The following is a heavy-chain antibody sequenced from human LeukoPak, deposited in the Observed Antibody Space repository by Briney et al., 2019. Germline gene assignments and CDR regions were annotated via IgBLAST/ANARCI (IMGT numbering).Heavy chain of an antibody. CDR3: ARGVIAAPHYYYGMDV. D-gene: IGHD6-6*01. Sequence: SETLSLTCAVYGGSFSGYYWSWIRQPPGKGLEWIGVINHSGSTSYNPSLKSRVTISVDTSKNQFSLKLSSVTAADTAVYYCARGVIAAPHYYYGMDVWGQGTTVTVSS. CDR1: GGSFSGYY. J-gene: IGHJ6*02. V-gene: IGHV4-34*01. CDR2: INHSGST.